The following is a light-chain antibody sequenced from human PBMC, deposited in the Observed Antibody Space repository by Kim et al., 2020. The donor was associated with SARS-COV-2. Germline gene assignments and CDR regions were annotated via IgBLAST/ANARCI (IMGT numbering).Light chain of an antibody. CDR2: GNS. J-gene: IGLJ3*02. CDR1: SSNIGAGYD. V-gene: IGLV1-40*01. CDR3: QSYDSSLTHWV. Sequence: RVTISCTGSSSNIGAGYDVHWYQQLPGTAPNLLIYGNSNRPSGVPDRFSGSKSGTSASLAITGLQAEDEADYYCQSYDSSLTHWVFGGGTQLTVL.